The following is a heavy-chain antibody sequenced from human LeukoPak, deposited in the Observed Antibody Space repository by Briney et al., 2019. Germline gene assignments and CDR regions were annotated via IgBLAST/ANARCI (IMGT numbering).Heavy chain of an antibody. V-gene: IGHV4-59*11. J-gene: IGHJ3*02. CDR2: ISHIGRT. Sequence: SETLSLTCAVSGDSFSSHYWTWIRQSPGTGLEWIGYISHIGRTNYNPSPKSRVTISIDTSKNQFSLKLRSVTAADTAVYYCARDLVTVTKGFDIWGQGTMVSVSS. CDR1: GDSFSSHY. CDR3: ARDLVTVTKGFDI. D-gene: IGHD4-17*01.